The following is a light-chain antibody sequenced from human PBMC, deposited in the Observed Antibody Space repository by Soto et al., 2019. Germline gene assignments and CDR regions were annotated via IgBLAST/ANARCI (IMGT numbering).Light chain of an antibody. V-gene: IGKV3-20*01. CDR1: QSVSSGY. CDR2: GAS. Sequence: DIVLTQSPGTLYLSPGERATLSCRASQSVSSGYLAWYQQRPGQAPRLLIYGASTRATGIPDRFSGSGSGTDFTLTISRLEPEDFAVYYCQQYNSYPMYTFGQGTKLEIK. CDR3: QQYNSYPMYT. J-gene: IGKJ2*01.